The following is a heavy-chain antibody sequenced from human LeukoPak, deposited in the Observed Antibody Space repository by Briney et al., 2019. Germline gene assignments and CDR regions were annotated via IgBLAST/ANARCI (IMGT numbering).Heavy chain of an antibody. J-gene: IGHJ5*02. V-gene: IGHV1-2*02. CDR1: GYSFTDYY. CDR3: ARADRLHGGPYLIGP. Sequence: ASVKVSCKPSGYSFTDYYMHWVRQAPGQGLEWMGGINPNSGGTSSAQTFQGRVTMTRDTSITTVYMEVSWLTSDDTAIYYCARADRLHGGPYLIGPWGQGTLVTVSS. D-gene: IGHD2-21*01. CDR2: INPNSGGT.